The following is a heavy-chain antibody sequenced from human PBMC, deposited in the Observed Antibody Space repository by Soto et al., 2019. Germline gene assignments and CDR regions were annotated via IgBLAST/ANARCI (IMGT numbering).Heavy chain of an antibody. J-gene: IGHJ4*02. V-gene: IGHV4-59*01. CDR1: GGSMSEYF. CDR3: ARDGYDGSGSPYPAY. CDR2: VYYLGIT. Sequence: SETLSLTCSVSGGSMSEYFCSWIRQSPERGLEWIGYVYYLGITDYNPSLKSRVTISVDTSKRQFSLRLSSVTAADAAIYYCARDGYDGSGSPYPAYWGPGIQVTVSS. D-gene: IGHD3-10*01.